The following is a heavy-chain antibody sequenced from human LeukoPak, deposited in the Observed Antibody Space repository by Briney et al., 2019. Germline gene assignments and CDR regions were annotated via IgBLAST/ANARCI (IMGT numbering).Heavy chain of an antibody. CDR1: GGASTSYA. D-gene: IGHD3-22*01. Sequence: ASARLSCKASGGASTSYATSWGRRAPGQRHERVGEIITGFGTTNYAQKLQRRVTITADEFTSTAYMELHSLRSDDTAVYYCGRSADNYFYDSSGYYSLDYWGRGPLVSVA. J-gene: IGHJ4*02. CDR2: IITGFGTT. V-gene: IGHV1-69*01. CDR3: GRSADNYFYDSSGYYSLDY.